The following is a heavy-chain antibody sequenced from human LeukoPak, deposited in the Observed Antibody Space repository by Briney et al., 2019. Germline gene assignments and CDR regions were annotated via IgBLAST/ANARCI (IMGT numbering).Heavy chain of an antibody. V-gene: IGHV1-46*01. CDR1: GYTFTSYY. J-gene: IGHJ4*02. CDR3: ARGSRDGYYND. Sequence: PGASVKVSCKASGYTFTSYYMHWVRQAPGQGLEWMGIISPSSGSTTFAQNFQGRVTMTRDTSTSTVYMELSSLKSDDAAVYYRARGSRDGYYNDWGQGTLVTVSS. CDR2: ISPSSGST. D-gene: IGHD5-24*01.